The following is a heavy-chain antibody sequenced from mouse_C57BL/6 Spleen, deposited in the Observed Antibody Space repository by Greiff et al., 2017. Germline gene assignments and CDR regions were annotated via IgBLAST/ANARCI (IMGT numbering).Heavy chain of an antibody. CDR3: AREDYGSSYGY. CDR2: ISDGGSYT. Sequence: EVKLVESGGGLVKPGGSLKLSCAASGFTFSSYAMSWVRQTPEKRLEWVATISDGGSYTYYPDNVKGRFTISRDNAKNNLYLQMSQMKSEDTAMYYCAREDYGSSYGYWGQGTTLTVSS. J-gene: IGHJ2*01. V-gene: IGHV5-4*01. D-gene: IGHD1-1*01. CDR1: GFTFSSYA.